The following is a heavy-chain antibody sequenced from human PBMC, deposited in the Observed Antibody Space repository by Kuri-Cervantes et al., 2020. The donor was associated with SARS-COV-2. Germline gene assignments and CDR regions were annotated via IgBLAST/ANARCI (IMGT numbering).Heavy chain of an antibody. D-gene: IGHD3-3*01. CDR2: IRYDGSNK. CDR3: AKDFWSGYYYFDY. J-gene: IGHJ4*02. CDR1: GFTLSSYG. Sequence: GESLKLSCAASGFTLSSYGMHRVRQAPGKGLEWVAFIRYDGSNKYYADSVKGRFTISRDNSKTTLYLQMNSLRAEDTAVYYCAKDFWSGYYYFDYWGQGTLVTVSS. V-gene: IGHV3-30*02.